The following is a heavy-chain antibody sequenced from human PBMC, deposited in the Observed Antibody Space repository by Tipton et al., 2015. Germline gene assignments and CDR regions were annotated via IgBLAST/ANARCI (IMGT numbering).Heavy chain of an antibody. V-gene: IGHV1-18*01. D-gene: IGHD3-3*01. Sequence: QLVQSGAEVKKPGASVMLACKASGYTFTTYGISWVRQAPGQGLEWMGWTSGYNGDTDYAQNFQGRVTMTTDTSTSAAYMELRSLRSDDTAVYYCTREGTYDFWSGYYVVDIWGQGTMVTVSS. CDR2: TSGYNGDT. CDR3: TREGTYDFWSGYYVVDI. J-gene: IGHJ3*02. CDR1: GYTFTTYG.